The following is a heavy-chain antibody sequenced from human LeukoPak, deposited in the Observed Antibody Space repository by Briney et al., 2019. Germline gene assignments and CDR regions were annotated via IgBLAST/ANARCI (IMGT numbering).Heavy chain of an antibody. CDR2: INHSGST. J-gene: IGHJ4*02. Sequence: SETLSLTCAVYGGSFSGYCWSWIRQPPGKGQEWIGEINHSGSTNYNPSLKSRVTISVDTSKNQFSLKLSSVTAADTAVYYCARGRNSYYGSGSYWNYWGQGTLVTVSS. D-gene: IGHD3-10*01. V-gene: IGHV4-34*01. CDR1: GGSFSGYC. CDR3: ARGRNSYYGSGSYWNY.